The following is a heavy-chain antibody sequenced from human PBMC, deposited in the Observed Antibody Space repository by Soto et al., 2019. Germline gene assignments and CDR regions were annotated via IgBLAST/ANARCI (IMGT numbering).Heavy chain of an antibody. V-gene: IGHV1-8*01. J-gene: IGHJ4*02. CDR3: ARSTNDYGDRH. CDR2: MNPNSGNT. CDR1: GYTFTSYD. Sequence: QVQLVQSGAEVKKPGASVKVSCEASGYTFTSYDINWVRQATGQGLEWMGWMNPNSGNTGYAQKFQGRDTMTRNTSISTAYMELSSLTSDDTAVYYCARSTNDYGDRHWGQGTLVTVSS. D-gene: IGHD4-17*01.